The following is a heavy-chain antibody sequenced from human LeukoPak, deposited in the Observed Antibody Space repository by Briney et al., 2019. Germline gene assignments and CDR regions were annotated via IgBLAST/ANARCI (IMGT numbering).Heavy chain of an antibody. D-gene: IGHD2-2*01. CDR2: IVPIFGKT. CDR1: GGSFSSNI. V-gene: IGHV1-69*05. CDR3: ARGWGIPAPISWFDP. Sequence: GASVKVSCKASGGSFSSNINGWVRQAPGQGLEWMGGIVPIFGKTKYAQKFQGRVTITTDESSSTAYMELSSLRSDDTAIYYCARGWGIPAPISWFDPWAREPWSPSPQ. J-gene: IGHJ5*02.